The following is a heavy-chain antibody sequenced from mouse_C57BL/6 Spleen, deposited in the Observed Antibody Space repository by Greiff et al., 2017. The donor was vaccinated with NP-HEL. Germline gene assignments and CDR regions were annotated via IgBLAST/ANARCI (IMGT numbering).Heavy chain of an antibody. Sequence: EVHLVESGGDLVKPGGSLKLSCAASGFTFSSYGMSWVRQTPDKRLEWVATISSGGSYTYYPDSVKGRFTISRDNAKNTLYLQMGSLKSEDTAMYYCARDSNLLFAYWGKGTLVTVSA. J-gene: IGHJ3*01. CDR1: GFTFSSYG. CDR2: ISSGGSYT. D-gene: IGHD2-5*01. CDR3: ARDSNLLFAY. V-gene: IGHV5-6*01.